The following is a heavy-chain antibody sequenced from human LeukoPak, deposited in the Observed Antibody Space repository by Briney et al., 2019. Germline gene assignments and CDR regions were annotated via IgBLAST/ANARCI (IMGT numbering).Heavy chain of an antibody. J-gene: IGHJ6*02. CDR2: INHSGST. V-gene: IGHV4-34*01. Sequence: SETLSLTCAVYGGSFSGYYWSWIRQPPGKGLEWIGEINHSGSTNYNPSLKSRVTISVDTSKSQFSLKLSSVTAADTAVYYCARVNLVVVPAAKPYYYYYGMDVWGQGTTVTVSS. CDR1: GGSFSGYY. CDR3: ARVNLVVVPAAKPYYYYYGMDV. D-gene: IGHD2-2*01.